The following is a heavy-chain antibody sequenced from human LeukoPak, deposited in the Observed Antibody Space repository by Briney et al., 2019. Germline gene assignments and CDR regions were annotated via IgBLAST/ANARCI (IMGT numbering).Heavy chain of an antibody. CDR2: ISATGDRT. CDR1: GFTFSGYT. V-gene: IGHV3-23*01. CDR3: ARDYYDSSGYYYDY. D-gene: IGHD3-22*01. Sequence: PGASLRLSCAASGFTFSGYTMSWVRQAPEKGLEWVSPISATGDRTYYAESVKGRFTISRDNSKNTLYLQMNSLRAEDTALYYCARDYYDSSGYYYDYWGQGTLVTVSS. J-gene: IGHJ4*02.